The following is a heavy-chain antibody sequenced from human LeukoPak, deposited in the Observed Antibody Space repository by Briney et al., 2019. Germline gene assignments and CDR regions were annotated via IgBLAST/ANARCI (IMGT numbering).Heavy chain of an antibody. V-gene: IGHV1-69*05. CDR1: GGTFSSYA. J-gene: IGHJ4*02. CDR3: ARGGTYYDFWSGYAPSDY. CDR2: IIPIFGTA. D-gene: IGHD3-3*01. Sequence: SVKVSCKASGGTFSSYAISWVRQAPGQGLEWMGGIIPIFGTANYAQKFQGRVTITTDESTSTAYMELSSLRSEDTAVYYCARGGTYYDFWSGYAPSDYWGQGTLVTVSS.